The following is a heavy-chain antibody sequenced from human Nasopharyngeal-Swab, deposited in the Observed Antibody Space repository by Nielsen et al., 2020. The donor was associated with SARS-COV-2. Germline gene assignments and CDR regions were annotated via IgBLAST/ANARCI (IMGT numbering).Heavy chain of an antibody. CDR2: IFRSGDV. J-gene: IGHJ4*02. V-gene: IGHV4-38-2*01. Sequence: SETLSLTCPVSGFSITSGYYWGWIRQPPGKGPEYIGSIFRSGDVRYSPSLSSRVTMSVDTSKNQMSLRLRSATAADTAMYYCARLGYGDYEADYWGQGILVTVSS. D-gene: IGHD2-21*02. CDR1: GFSITSGYY. CDR3: ARLGYGDYEADY.